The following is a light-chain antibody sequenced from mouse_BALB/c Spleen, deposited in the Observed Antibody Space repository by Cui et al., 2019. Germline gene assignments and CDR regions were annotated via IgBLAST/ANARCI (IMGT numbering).Light chain of an antibody. CDR3: LQRNAYPYT. CDR2: PKS. J-gene: IGKJ2*01. Sequence: DFQMIQSPLSLLGSLGERVSLFCRASKGIRSNLDWYQQKPGGTIHLLLYPKSNLIPGVPPRFSGSGSGSDYSLTISSLESEDFADYYCLQRNAYPYTFGGGTKLEIK. V-gene: IGKV9-123*01. CDR1: KGIRSN.